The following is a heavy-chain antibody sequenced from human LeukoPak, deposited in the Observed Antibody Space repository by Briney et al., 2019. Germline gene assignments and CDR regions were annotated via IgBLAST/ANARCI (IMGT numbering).Heavy chain of an antibody. CDR3: ARRITAMDPFLDY. Sequence: PSETLSLTCAVYGGSFSGYYWSWIRQPPGKGLEWIGYIYYSGSTNYNPSLKSRVTISVDTSKNQFSLKLSSVTAADTAVYYCARRITAMDPFLDYWGQGTLVTVSS. J-gene: IGHJ4*02. V-gene: IGHV4-59*08. D-gene: IGHD5-18*01. CDR2: IYYSGST. CDR1: GGSFSGYY.